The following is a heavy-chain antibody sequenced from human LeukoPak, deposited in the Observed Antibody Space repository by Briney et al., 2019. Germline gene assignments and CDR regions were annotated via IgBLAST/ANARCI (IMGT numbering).Heavy chain of an antibody. J-gene: IGHJ4*02. V-gene: IGHV5-10-1*01. D-gene: IGHD1-1*01. Sequence: RGESLKISCKGSGYSFNTYWIAWVRQMPGEGLEWTGRIDPSDSYTNYSPSFQGHVTISADKSISTAYLQWSSLKASDTAMYYCARHDTTSLELWGQGTLVTVSS. CDR1: GYSFNTYW. CDR3: ARHDTTSLEL. CDR2: IDPSDSYT.